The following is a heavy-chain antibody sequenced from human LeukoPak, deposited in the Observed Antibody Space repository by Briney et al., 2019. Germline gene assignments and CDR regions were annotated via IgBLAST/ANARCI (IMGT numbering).Heavy chain of an antibody. CDR2: ISYDGSNK. Sequence: GRSLRLSCAASGFTFSSYAMHWVRQAPGKGLEWEAVISYDGSNKYYADSVKGRFTISRDNSKNTLYLQMNSLRAEDTAVYYCAREGLLWFGELSGLDPWGQGTLVTVSS. CDR3: AREGLLWFGELSGLDP. J-gene: IGHJ5*02. D-gene: IGHD3-10*01. V-gene: IGHV3-30-3*01. CDR1: GFTFSSYA.